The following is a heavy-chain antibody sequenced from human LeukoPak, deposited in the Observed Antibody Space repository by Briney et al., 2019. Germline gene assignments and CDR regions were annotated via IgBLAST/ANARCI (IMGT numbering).Heavy chain of an antibody. CDR3: ARENGGSGDY. J-gene: IGHJ4*02. D-gene: IGHD2-8*01. V-gene: IGHV3-21*01. CDR1: GFTFSSYS. CDR2: ISSSSSYI. Sequence: GGSLRLSCAASGFTFSSYSMNWVRQAPGKWLEWVSSISSSSSYIYYADSVKGRFTISRDNAKNSLYLQMNSLRAEDTAVYYCARENGGSGDYWGQGTLVTVSS.